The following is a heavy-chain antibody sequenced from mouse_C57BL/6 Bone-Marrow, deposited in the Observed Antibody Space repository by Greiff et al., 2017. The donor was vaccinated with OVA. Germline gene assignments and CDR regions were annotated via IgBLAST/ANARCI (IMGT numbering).Heavy chain of an antibody. CDR2: ISSGGSYT. D-gene: IGHD3-2*02. CDR3: ARQLRLRWGDSYYFDY. CDR1: GFTFSSYG. Sequence: EVQVVESGGDLVKPGGSLKLSCAASGFTFSSYGMSWVRQTPDKRLEWVATISSGGSYTYYPDSVKGRLTISRDNAKNTLYLQMSSLKSEDTAMYYCARQLRLRWGDSYYFDYWGQGTTLTVSS. V-gene: IGHV5-6*01. J-gene: IGHJ2*01.